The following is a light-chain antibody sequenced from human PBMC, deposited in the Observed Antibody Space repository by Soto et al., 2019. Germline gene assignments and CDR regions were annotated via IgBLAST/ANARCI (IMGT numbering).Light chain of an antibody. Sequence: DIQMTQSPSTLSGSVGDRVTITCRASQTISSWLAWYQQKPGQAPKLLIYNASTLKSGVTSRFSGSGSGTEFTITISSLQPDDFATYYCQHYNRYSEAFGQGTKVELK. CDR2: NAS. CDR3: QHYNRYSEA. CDR1: QTISSW. V-gene: IGKV1-5*03. J-gene: IGKJ1*01.